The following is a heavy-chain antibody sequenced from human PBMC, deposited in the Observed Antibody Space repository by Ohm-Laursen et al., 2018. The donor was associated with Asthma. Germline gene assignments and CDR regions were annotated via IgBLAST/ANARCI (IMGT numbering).Heavy chain of an antibody. CDR2: ISSYDGNT. J-gene: IGHJ4*02. Sequence: ASVKVSCKTSGYTFTTSGISWVRQAPGQGLEWMGWISSYDGNTNSAQKFQCRVTMTADTSASTAYMELRTLRSDDTAVYYCARGREFNPLDSWGQGTLVTVSS. CDR3: ARGREFNPLDS. CDR1: GYTFTTSG. V-gene: IGHV1-18*04.